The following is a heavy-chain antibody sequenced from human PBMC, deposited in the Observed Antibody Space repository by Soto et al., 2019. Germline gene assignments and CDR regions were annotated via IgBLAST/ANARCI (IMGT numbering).Heavy chain of an antibody. V-gene: IGHV3-21*01. D-gene: IGHD6-19*01. CDR3: ARRIAVAGNLDY. J-gene: IGHJ4*02. CDR1: GLTFSSYS. CDR2: ISSSSSYI. Sequence: EVQLVESGGGLVKPGGSLRLSCAASGLTFSSYSMNWVRQAPGKGLEWVSSISSSSSYIYYADSVKGRFTISRDNAKNSLYLQMNSLRAEDTAVYYCARRIAVAGNLDYWGQGTLVTVSS.